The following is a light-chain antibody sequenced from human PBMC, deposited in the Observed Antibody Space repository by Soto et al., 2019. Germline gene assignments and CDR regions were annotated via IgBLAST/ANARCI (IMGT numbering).Light chain of an antibody. CDR3: QEYNSYTWT. V-gene: IGKV1-5*01. Sequence: DIQITQSPSTLSGSVGDGFTITCRASQSIRNWLAWYQQKPGKVPKLLIYDASSLASGVPSRFSGSGSGTEFTLTISSLQPDDFASFYCQEYNSYTWTFGQGTKVDIK. J-gene: IGKJ1*01. CDR2: DAS. CDR1: QSIRNW.